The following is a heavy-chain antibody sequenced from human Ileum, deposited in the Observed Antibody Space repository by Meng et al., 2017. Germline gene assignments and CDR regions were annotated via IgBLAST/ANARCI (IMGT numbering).Heavy chain of an antibody. V-gene: IGHV3-7*01. CDR2: INPDGSTT. Sequence: GGSLRLSCAASGFTFGSAWMTWVRQAPGKGLEGLGNINPDGSTTNYVDSVKGRFTFSRDNAKNSVYLQMNSLRADDTAVYYCTRDAGWGSLDYWGQGTLVTVSS. CDR3: TRDAGWGSLDY. D-gene: IGHD7-27*01. CDR1: GFTFGSAW. J-gene: IGHJ4*02.